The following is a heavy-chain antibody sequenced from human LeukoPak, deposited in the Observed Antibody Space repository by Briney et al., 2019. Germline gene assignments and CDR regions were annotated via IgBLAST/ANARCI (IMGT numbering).Heavy chain of an antibody. J-gene: IGHJ4*02. V-gene: IGHV1-69*02. CDR2: IIPILGIA. CDR3: ASSIQLWSHFDY. Sequence: SVKVSCKASGGTSSSYTISWVRQAPGQGLEWMGRIIPILGIANYAQKFQGRVTITADKSTSTAYMELSSLRSEDTAVYYCASSIQLWSHFDYWGQGTLVTVSS. CDR1: GGTSSSYT. D-gene: IGHD5-18*01.